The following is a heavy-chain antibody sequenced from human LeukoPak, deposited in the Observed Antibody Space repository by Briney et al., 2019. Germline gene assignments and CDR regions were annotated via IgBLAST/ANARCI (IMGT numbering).Heavy chain of an antibody. Sequence: SQTLSLTCTVSGGSISSGGYYWSWIRQHPGKGLEWLGYIYYSGSTYYNPSLKSRVTISVDTSKNQFSLKLSSVTAADTAVYYCARDPFLLGFFDYWGQGTLVTVSS. J-gene: IGHJ4*02. CDR2: IYYSGST. CDR1: GGSISSGGYY. CDR3: ARDPFLLGFFDY. V-gene: IGHV4-31*03. D-gene: IGHD3-22*01.